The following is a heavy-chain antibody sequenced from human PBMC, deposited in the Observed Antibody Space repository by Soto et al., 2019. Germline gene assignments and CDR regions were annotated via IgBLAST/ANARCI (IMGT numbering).Heavy chain of an antibody. V-gene: IGHV4-31*03. CDR1: GGSISSGGYY. Sequence: SETLFLTCTVSGGSISSGGYYWSWIRQHPGKGLDWIGYIYYSRSTYYNPSLKSRVTISVDTSKNQFSLKLSSVTAADTAVYYCARAMTNSVLYYYGMDVWGQGTTVT. D-gene: IGHD2-2*01. CDR3: ARAMTNSVLYYYGMDV. J-gene: IGHJ6*02. CDR2: IYYSRST.